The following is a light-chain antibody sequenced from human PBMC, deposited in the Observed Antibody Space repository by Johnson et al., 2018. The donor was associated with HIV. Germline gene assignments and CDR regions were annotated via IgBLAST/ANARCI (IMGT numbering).Light chain of an antibody. CDR1: TSNIGSNS. V-gene: IGLV1-51*01. CDR2: DRN. J-gene: IGLJ1*01. Sequence: QPVLTQPPSVSAAPGQKVTISCSGNTSNIGSNSVSWYQHLPGIAPKLLVYDRNKRPSGIPDRFSGSKSGTSATLGITGLQTGDEADYYCGTWDSSLSVVLGTGTKVTVL. CDR3: GTWDSSLSVV.